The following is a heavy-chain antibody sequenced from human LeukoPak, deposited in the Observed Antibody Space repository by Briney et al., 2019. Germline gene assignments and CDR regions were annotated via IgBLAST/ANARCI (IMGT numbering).Heavy chain of an antibody. CDR1: GFTFSSYG. CDR2: ISYGGSNK. J-gene: IGHJ6*03. CDR3: AKYRSSHYMDV. D-gene: IGHD6-13*01. Sequence: PGGSLRLSCAASGFTFSSYGMHWVRQAPGKGLEWVAVISYGGSNKYYADSVKGRFTISRDNSKNTLYLQMNSLRAEDTAVYYCAKYRSSHYMDVWGKGTTVTVSS. V-gene: IGHV3-30*18.